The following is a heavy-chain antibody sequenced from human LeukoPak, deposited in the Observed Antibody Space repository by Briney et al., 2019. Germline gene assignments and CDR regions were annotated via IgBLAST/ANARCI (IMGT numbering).Heavy chain of an antibody. CDR1: GFTFSSYA. D-gene: IGHD2-15*01. CDR2: ISYDGSNK. CDR3: AGDRYCSGGSCYSQWLVLEGYSSTPGDY. J-gene: IGHJ4*02. Sequence: PGGSLRLSCAASGFTFSSYAMHWVRQAPGKGLEWVAVISYDGSNKYYADSVKGRFTISRDNSKNTLYLQMNSLRAEDTAVYYCAGDRYCSGGSCYSQWLVLEGYSSTPGDYWGQGTLVTVSS. V-gene: IGHV3-30-3*01.